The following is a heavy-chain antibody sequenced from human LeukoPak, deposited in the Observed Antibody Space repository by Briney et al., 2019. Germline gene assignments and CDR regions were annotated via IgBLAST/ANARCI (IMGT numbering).Heavy chain of an antibody. CDR1: GASISSSSYY. J-gene: IGHJ4*02. D-gene: IGHD5-24*01. Sequence: SETLSLTCTVSGASISSSSYYWGWIRQPPGKGLEWIGSIYYSGSTYYNPSLKSRVTISVDTSKNQFSLKLSSVTAADTAVYYCARRNGYMFDYWGQGTLVTVSS. CDR2: IYYSGST. CDR3: ARRNGYMFDY. V-gene: IGHV4-39*01.